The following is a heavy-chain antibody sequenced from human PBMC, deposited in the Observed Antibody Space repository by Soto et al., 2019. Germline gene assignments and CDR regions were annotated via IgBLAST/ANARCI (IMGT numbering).Heavy chain of an antibody. Sequence: SETLSLTCTVSGGSMSSDDYYWSWIRQPPGKGLEWLGYIYHSGTTYYNPSLKSRVSISVDTSKNQFSLRLSSMAAADTAVYYCARVRAYSYGYEDYWGQGTLVTVTS. CDR3: ARVRAYSYGYEDY. CDR1: GGSMSSDDYY. J-gene: IGHJ4*02. CDR2: IYHSGTT. V-gene: IGHV4-30-4*01. D-gene: IGHD5-18*01.